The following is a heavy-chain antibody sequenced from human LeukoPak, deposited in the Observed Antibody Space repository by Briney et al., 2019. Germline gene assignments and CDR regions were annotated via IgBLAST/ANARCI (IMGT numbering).Heavy chain of an antibody. J-gene: IGHJ4*02. Sequence: ASVKVSCKVSGYTLTELSMHWVRQAPGKGLEWMGGFDPEDGETIYAQKFQGRVTMTEDTSTDTAYMELSSPRSEDTAVYYCARDRAYCSSTSCYPMDYWGQGTLVTVSS. CDR3: ARDRAYCSSTSCYPMDY. D-gene: IGHD2-2*01. CDR2: FDPEDGET. V-gene: IGHV1-24*01. CDR1: GYTLTELS.